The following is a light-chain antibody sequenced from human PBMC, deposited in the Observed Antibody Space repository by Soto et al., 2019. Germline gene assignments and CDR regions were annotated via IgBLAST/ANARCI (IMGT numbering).Light chain of an antibody. CDR1: ALPKQY. J-gene: IGLJ1*01. CDR3: QSADKSGTYV. CDR2: KNS. V-gene: IGLV3-25*03. Sequence: YELTQPPSVSVSPGQMARITCSGDALPKQYAYWYQQKPGQAPVLLIYKNSERPSGIPERFSGSSSGTTVTLTISGVQAEDEADYYCQSADKSGTYVFGTGTKLTVL.